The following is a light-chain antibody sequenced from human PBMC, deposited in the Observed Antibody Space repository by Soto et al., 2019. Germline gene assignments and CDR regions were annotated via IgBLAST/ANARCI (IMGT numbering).Light chain of an antibody. J-gene: IGLJ1*01. CDR2: EVN. Sequence: SVLTQPPPLSGAPGQSVTISCTGTSSDVGFFNYVSWYQHHPGKAPKFLIYEVNKRPSGVPDRFSGSKSGNTASLTVSGLQPEDEAEYFCSSFVDGTSYVFGTGTKVTVL. CDR1: SSDVGFFNY. CDR3: SSFVDGTSYV. V-gene: IGLV2-8*01.